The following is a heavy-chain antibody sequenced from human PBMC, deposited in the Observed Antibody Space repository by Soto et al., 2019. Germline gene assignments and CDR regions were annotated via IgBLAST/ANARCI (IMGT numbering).Heavy chain of an antibody. Sequence: GGSLRLSCAASGFTFSSYSMNWVRQAPGKGLEWVSYISSSSSTIYYADSVKGRFTISRDNAKNSLYLQMNSLRDEDTAVYYCARDRLGVVINYYYGMDVWGQGTTVTVSS. V-gene: IGHV3-48*02. CDR1: GFTFSSYS. D-gene: IGHD3-3*01. CDR2: ISSSSSTI. J-gene: IGHJ6*02. CDR3: ARDRLGVVINYYYGMDV.